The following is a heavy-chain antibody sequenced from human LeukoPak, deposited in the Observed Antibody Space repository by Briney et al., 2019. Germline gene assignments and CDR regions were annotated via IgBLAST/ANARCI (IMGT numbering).Heavy chain of an antibody. J-gene: IGHJ4*02. Sequence: GGSLRLSCTASGFTFGDSAISWVRQAPGQGLEWVGFIRRRNEGGTREYAASVKDRFTISRDDSKSIAYLQMRSLSTEDTGVYYCIKVVLWWPADYWGERTLVTVSS. CDR1: GFTFGDSA. CDR2: IRRRNEGGTR. CDR3: IKVVLWWPADY. V-gene: IGHV3-49*04. D-gene: IGHD2-21*01.